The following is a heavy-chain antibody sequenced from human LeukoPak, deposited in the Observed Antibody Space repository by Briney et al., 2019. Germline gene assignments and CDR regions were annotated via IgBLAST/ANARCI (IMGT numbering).Heavy chain of an antibody. J-gene: IGHJ4*02. Sequence: GSLRLSCAASGFTVSSNYMSWVRQAPGKGLEWIGYIYYSGSTNYSPSLKSRVTISVDTSKNQFSLKLSSVTAADTAVYYCARSELLWFGGVNSGFDYWGQGTLVTVSS. CDR1: GFTVSSNY. CDR3: ARSELLWFGGVNSGFDY. V-gene: IGHV4-59*02. CDR2: IYYSGST. D-gene: IGHD3-10*01.